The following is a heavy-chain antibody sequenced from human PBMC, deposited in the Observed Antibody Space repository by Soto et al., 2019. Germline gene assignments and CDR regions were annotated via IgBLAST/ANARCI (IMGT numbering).Heavy chain of an antibody. D-gene: IGHD1-26*01. CDR3: ARRGTLATGRAFDY. CDR1: GDSISSSYYY. Sequence: SETLSLTCTVSGDSISSSYYYWGWIRQPPGKGLEWIGSIYYSGSTYYSPSLKSRVTISVDTSKNQFSLKLSSVTAADTAVYYCARRGTLATGRAFDYWGQGTLVTVSS. J-gene: IGHJ4*02. V-gene: IGHV4-39*01. CDR2: IYYSGST.